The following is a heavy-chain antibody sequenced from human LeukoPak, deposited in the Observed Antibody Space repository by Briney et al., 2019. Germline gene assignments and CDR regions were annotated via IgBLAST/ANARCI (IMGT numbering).Heavy chain of an antibody. CDR3: ARDKGLLWFGEFSEWFDP. D-gene: IGHD3-10*01. J-gene: IGHJ5*02. CDR2: ISAYNGNA. Sequence: ASVKVSCKASGYTFTSYGISWVRQAPGQGLEWMGWISAYNGNANYAQKLQGRVTMTTDTSTSRAYMELRSLRSDDTAVYYCARDKGLLWFGEFSEWFDPWGQGTLVTVSS. CDR1: GYTFTSYG. V-gene: IGHV1-18*01.